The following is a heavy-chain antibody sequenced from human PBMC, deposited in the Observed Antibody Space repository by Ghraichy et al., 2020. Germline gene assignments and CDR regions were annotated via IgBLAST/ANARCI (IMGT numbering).Heavy chain of an antibody. CDR1: GGSISSYY. Sequence: SETLSLTCTVSGGSISSYYWSWIRQPAGKGLEWIGRIYSSGSTNHNPSLKSRVTMSVDTSKNQFSLRLSSVTAADTAVYYCARTLRGSYYYGMDVWGQGTTVTVSS. J-gene: IGHJ6*02. CDR3: ARTLRGSYYYGMDV. D-gene: IGHD3-16*01. CDR2: IYSSGST. V-gene: IGHV4-4*07.